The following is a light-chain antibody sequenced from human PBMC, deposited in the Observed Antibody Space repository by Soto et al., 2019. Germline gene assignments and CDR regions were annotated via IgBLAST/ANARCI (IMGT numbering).Light chain of an antibody. CDR2: DAS. Sequence: DIQMTQSPSSLSASVGDRVTITCQASQDISNYLNWYQQKPGKAPKLLIYDASNLETGVPSRFSGSGPGTDFTFTISSLQPEDIATYYCQQYDNPLLTFGGGTK. J-gene: IGKJ4*01. V-gene: IGKV1-33*01. CDR1: QDISNY. CDR3: QQYDNPLLT.